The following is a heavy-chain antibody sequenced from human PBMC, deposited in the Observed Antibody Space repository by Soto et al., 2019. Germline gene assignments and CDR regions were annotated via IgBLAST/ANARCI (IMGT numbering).Heavy chain of an antibody. D-gene: IGHD6-19*01. Sequence: QITLKESGPTLVKPTQTLTLTCTFSGFSLSTSGVGVGWICQPPGKALEWLALIYWDDDKRYSPSLKSRLTITKDTAKNQVVLTMTNMDPVDTATYCCEHRRSGWGYFDSWGKGTLVTVSS. CDR2: IYWDDDK. V-gene: IGHV2-5*02. CDR3: EHRRSGWGYFDS. J-gene: IGHJ4*02. CDR1: GFSLSTSGVG.